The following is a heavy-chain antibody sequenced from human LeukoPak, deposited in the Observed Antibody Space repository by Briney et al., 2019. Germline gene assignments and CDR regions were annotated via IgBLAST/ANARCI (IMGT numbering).Heavy chain of an antibody. V-gene: IGHV3-23*01. D-gene: IGHD1-26*01. J-gene: IGHJ4*02. CDR1: GFTFGDYT. CDR3: AKEYTGTFSPFPSYFDN. Sequence: GGSLRLSCAASGFTFGDYTMHWVRQAPGKGLEWVSAITGSGGRTYYADSVKGRFTISRDNSKNTLYLQMNSLRAEDTAIYYCAKEYTGTFSPFPSYFDNWGQGTLVTVSS. CDR2: ITGSGGRT.